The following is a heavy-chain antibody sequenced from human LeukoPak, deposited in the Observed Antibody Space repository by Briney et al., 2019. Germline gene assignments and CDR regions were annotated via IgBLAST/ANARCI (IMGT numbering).Heavy chain of an antibody. V-gene: IGHV1-8*02. CDR3: ARLYGSGNY. CDR2: MNPNSGNT. CDR1: GYIFTGYY. Sequence: ASVKVSCKASGYIFTGYYVHWVRQAPGQGLEWMGWMNPNSGNTGYAQKFQGRVTMTRNTSISTAYMELSSLRSEDTAVYYCARLYGSGNYWGQGTLVTVSS. D-gene: IGHD3-10*01. J-gene: IGHJ4*02.